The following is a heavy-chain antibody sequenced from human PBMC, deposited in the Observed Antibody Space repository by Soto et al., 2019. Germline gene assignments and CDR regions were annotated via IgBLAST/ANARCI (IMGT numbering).Heavy chain of an antibody. J-gene: IGHJ6*03. CDR1: GGSISSYY. Sequence: QVQLQESGPGLVKPSETLSLTCTVSGGSISSYYWSWIRQPPGKGLEWIGYIYYSGSTNYNPSLKSRVTISVDTSKNQFSLKLSSVTAADTAVYYCARDSGIAAAGTRVHYYYYYYMDVWGKGTTVTVSS. CDR3: ARDSGIAAAGTRVHYYYYYYMDV. D-gene: IGHD6-13*01. CDR2: IYYSGST. V-gene: IGHV4-59*01.